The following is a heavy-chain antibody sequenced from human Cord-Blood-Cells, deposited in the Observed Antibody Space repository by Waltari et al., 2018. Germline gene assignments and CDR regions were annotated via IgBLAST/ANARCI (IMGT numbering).Heavy chain of an antibody. CDR2: INPNSGGT. Sequence: QVQLVPSGAEVKKPGASVKSSCTASGYTFTGYSMHWVRQAPGQGLEWMGWINPNSGGTNYAQKFQGRVTMTRDTSISTAYMELSRLRSDDTAVYYCAREDIVVVPDAFDIWGQGTMVTVSS. J-gene: IGHJ3*02. V-gene: IGHV1-2*02. CDR1: GYTFTGYS. CDR3: AREDIVVVPDAFDI. D-gene: IGHD2-2*01.